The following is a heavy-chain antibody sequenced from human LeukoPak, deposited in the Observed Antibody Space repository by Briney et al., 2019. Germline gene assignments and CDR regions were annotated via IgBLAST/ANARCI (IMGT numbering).Heavy chain of an antibody. D-gene: IGHD3-10*01. Sequence: GGSLRLSCAASGFIFSGYWMNWVRQAPGKGLAWVAGIDSDGSTTKYADSVKGRFTISRDNAKNSLYLQMNSLTAEDTAVYYCARGPASGTHYIGIDYWGQGTLVTVSS. J-gene: IGHJ4*02. CDR2: IDSDGSTT. V-gene: IGHV3-74*03. CDR1: GFIFSGYW. CDR3: ARGPASGTHYIGIDY.